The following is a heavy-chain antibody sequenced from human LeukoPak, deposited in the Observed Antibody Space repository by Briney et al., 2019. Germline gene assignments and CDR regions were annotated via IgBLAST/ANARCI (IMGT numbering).Heavy chain of an antibody. J-gene: IGHJ4*02. CDR2: MSYDGSNK. V-gene: IGHV3-30*04. CDR1: GFTFSTYA. D-gene: IGHD5-24*01. Sequence: GGSLRLSCAASGFTFSTYAMHWVRQAPGKGLEWVAVMSYDGSNKYYADFVKGRFTISRDNSKNTLYLQMNSLRAEDTAVYYCAKRWLHSEPASFDYWGQGTLVTVSS. CDR3: AKRWLHSEPASFDY.